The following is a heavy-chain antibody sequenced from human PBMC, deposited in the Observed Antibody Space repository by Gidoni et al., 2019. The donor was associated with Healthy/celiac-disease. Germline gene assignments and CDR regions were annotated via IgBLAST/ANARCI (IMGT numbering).Heavy chain of an antibody. CDR3: AKGGIAVAGTPDY. CDR2: ISGSGDST. Sequence: EVQLLESGGGLVQPGGSLRLSGAASGFTVSSYALRWVRQAPGKGLEWVLAISGSGDSTYYADSVKGRFAISSNNTKNTLYLQMNSLRAEDTAVYYCAKGGIAVAGTPDYWGQGTLVTVSS. CDR1: GFTVSSYA. V-gene: IGHV3-23*01. J-gene: IGHJ4*02. D-gene: IGHD6-19*01.